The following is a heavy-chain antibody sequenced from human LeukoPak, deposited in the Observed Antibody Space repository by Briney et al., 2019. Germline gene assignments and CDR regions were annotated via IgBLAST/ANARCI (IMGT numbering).Heavy chain of an antibody. CDR3: ARAHSSGWYLDYYYGMDV. CDR2: IYYSGST. D-gene: IGHD6-19*01. J-gene: IGHJ6*02. Sequence: PSETLSLTCTVSGGSISSYYWSWIRQPPGKGLEWIGYIYYSGSTNYNPSLKSRVTISVDTSKNQFSLKLSSVTAADTAVYYCARAHSSGWYLDYYYGMDVWGQGTTVTVSS. V-gene: IGHV4-59*01. CDR1: GGSISSYY.